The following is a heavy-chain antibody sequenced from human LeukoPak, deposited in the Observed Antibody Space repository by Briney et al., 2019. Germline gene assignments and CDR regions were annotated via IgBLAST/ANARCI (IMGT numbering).Heavy chain of an antibody. CDR3: AREPDYCDSSGYYFVD. D-gene: IGHD3-22*01. Sequence: SETLSLTCTVSGGSISSGDYYWSWIRQPPGKGLEWIGYIYYSGSTYYNPSLKSRVTISVDTSKNQFSLKLSSVTAADTAVYYCAREPDYCDSSGYYFVDRGQGTLVTVSS. V-gene: IGHV4-30-4*01. J-gene: IGHJ4*02. CDR1: GGSISSGDYY. CDR2: IYYSGST.